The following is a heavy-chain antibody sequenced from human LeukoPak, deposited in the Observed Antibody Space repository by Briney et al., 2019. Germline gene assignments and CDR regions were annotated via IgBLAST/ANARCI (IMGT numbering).Heavy chain of an antibody. D-gene: IGHD3-22*01. CDR2: ISGSGGST. Sequence: GGSLRLSCAASGFTFSSYAMSWVRQAPGKGLEWVSAISGSGGSTYYADSVKGRFTISRDNSKNTLCLQMNSLRAEDTAVYYCAKDGVYYDSSGYQDYWGQGTLVTVSS. V-gene: IGHV3-23*01. CDR3: AKDGVYYDSSGYQDY. CDR1: GFTFSSYA. J-gene: IGHJ4*02.